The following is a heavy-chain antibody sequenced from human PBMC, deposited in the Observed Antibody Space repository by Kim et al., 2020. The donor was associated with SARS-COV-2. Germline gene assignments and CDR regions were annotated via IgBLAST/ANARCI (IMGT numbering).Heavy chain of an antibody. CDR3: ARHAYIVVGTEGHWFDP. J-gene: IGHJ5*02. CDR2: IYYSGST. CDR1: GGSISSYY. Sequence: SETLSLTCTVSGGSISSYYWSWIRQPPGKGLEWIGYIYYSGSTNYNPSLKSRVTISVDTSKNQFSLKLSSVTAADTAVYYCARHAYIVVGTEGHWFDPWGQGTLVTVSS. V-gene: IGHV4-59*08. D-gene: IGHD2-21*02.